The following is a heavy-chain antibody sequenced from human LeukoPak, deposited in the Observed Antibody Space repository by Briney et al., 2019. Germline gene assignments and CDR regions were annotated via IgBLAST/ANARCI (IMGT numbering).Heavy chain of an antibody. Sequence: SGGSLRLSCAASGFTFDDYGMSWVRQAPGKGLEWVSGINWNGGSTGYADSVKGRFTISRDNAKNSLYLQMNSLRAEDTALYYCARAQTYGDSRLLLDYWGQGTLVTVSS. D-gene: IGHD4-17*01. CDR1: GFTFDDYG. J-gene: IGHJ4*02. CDR2: INWNGGST. V-gene: IGHV3-20*04. CDR3: ARAQTYGDSRLLLDY.